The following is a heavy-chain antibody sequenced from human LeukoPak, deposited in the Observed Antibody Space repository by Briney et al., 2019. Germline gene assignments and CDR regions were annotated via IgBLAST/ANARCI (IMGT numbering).Heavy chain of an antibody. J-gene: IGHJ4*02. D-gene: IGHD6-13*01. V-gene: IGHV3-7*01. CDR1: GFTLSGFW. Sequence: GGPLRLSCAASGFTLSGFWMSWVRQAPGKGLEWVANMIQDGSQKYYVDSVKGRFTISRDNAKNSLYLQMNGLRAEDTAVYYCAREQFPRSSWYNFDYWGQGTLVTVSS. CDR3: AREQFPRSSWYNFDY. CDR2: MIQDGSQK.